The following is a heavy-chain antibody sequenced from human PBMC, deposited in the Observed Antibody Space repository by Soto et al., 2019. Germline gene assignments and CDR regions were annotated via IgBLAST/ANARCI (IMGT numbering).Heavy chain of an antibody. CDR2: IYYSGST. CDR1: VFSIGRSSAW. CDR3: ARRRKSSSSTSHFDS. D-gene: IGHD6-6*01. V-gene: IGHV4-39*01. J-gene: IGHJ4*02. Sequence: TLSLTRTVSVFSIGRSSAWWGWTRARPGKGLEWIGSIYYSGSTYYNTSLKSRVTISVDTSKNQFSMKLSSVTAADTAVYYCARRRKSSSSTSHFDSWGKGTLATV.